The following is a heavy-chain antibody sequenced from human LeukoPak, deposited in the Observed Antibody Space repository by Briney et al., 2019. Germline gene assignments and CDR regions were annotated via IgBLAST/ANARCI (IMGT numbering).Heavy chain of an antibody. V-gene: IGHV4-30-4*01. D-gene: IGHD4-17*01. CDR3: ASMTTVTHNWFDP. CDR2: IYHSGST. Sequence: SETLSLTCTVSGGSISSGDYYWSWIRQPPGKGLEWIGYIYHSGSTYYNPSLKSRVTISVDTSKNQFSLKLSSVTAADTAVYYCASMTTVTHNWFDPGGQGTLVTVSS. CDR1: GGSISSGDYY. J-gene: IGHJ5*02.